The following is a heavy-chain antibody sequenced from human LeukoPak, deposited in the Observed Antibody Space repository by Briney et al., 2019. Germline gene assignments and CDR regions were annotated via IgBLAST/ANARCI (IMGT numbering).Heavy chain of an antibody. J-gene: IGHJ3*02. CDR3: ARGAGIVGATTVAFDI. D-gene: IGHD1-26*01. CDR2: ITTATSSYI. Sequence: PGGSLRLSCAASGFTFSSHDMNWVRQAPGKGLEWVSSITTATSSYIYYADSVKGRFTISRDDAKNSLYLQMNSLRAEDTAVYYCARGAGIVGATTVAFDIWGQGTMVTVSS. V-gene: IGHV3-21*01. CDR1: GFTFSSHD.